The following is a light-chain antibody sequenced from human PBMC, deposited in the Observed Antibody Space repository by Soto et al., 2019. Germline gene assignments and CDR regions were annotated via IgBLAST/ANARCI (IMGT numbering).Light chain of an antibody. J-gene: IGLJ1*01. Sequence: QSVLTQPASVSGSPGQSITISCTGTSSDVGAYNHVSWYQQHPGKAPKLIIYEVSKRPSGVPDRFSGSKSGNTASLTVSGLQAEDEADYYCTSYAGTYSFFYVFGTGTKVTVL. CDR2: EVS. V-gene: IGLV2-8*01. CDR3: TSYAGTYSFFYV. CDR1: SSDVGAYNH.